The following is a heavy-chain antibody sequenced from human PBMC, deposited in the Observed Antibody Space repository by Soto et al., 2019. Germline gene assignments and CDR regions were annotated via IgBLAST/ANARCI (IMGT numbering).Heavy chain of an antibody. Sequence: SETLSLTCAVYGGSFSGYYWSWIRQPPGKGLEWIGEINHSGSTNYNPSLKSRVTISVDTSKNQFSLKLSSVTAADTAVYYCARGRSSSWPRVYYYYGMDVWGQGTTVTVSS. J-gene: IGHJ6*02. CDR3: ARGRSSSWPRVYYYYGMDV. CDR2: INHSGST. V-gene: IGHV4-34*01. CDR1: GGSFSGYY. D-gene: IGHD6-13*01.